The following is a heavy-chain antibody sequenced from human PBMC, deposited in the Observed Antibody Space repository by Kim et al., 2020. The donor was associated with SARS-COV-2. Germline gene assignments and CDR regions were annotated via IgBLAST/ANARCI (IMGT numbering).Heavy chain of an antibody. D-gene: IGHD5-12*01. Sequence: AHAVTGRFTISRDNSKNTLYLQMNSLRAEDTAVYYCAGYDRYYYYGMDVWGQGTTVTVSS. J-gene: IGHJ6*02. V-gene: IGHV3-23*01. CDR3: AGYDRYYYYGMDV.